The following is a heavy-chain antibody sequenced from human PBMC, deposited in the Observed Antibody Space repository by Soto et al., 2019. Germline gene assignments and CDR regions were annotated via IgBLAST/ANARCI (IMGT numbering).Heavy chain of an antibody. J-gene: IGHJ6*03. CDR1: GFTFSDYY. CDR2: ISSSGSTI. D-gene: IGHD3-3*01. CDR3: ARGEYDFQRIHSYYMDV. V-gene: IGHV3-11*01. Sequence: GSLRLSCAASGFTFSDYYMSWIRQAPGKGLEWVSYISSSGSTIYYADSVKGRFTISRDNAKNSLYLQMNSLRAEDTAVYYCARGEYDFQRIHSYYMDVWGKGTTVTVSS.